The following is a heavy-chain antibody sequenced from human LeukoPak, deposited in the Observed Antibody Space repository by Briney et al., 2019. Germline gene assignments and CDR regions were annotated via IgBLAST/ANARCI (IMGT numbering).Heavy chain of an antibody. V-gene: IGHV1-69*05. J-gene: IGHJ6*03. CDR1: GGTFSSYA. Sequence: ASVKVSCKASGGTFSSYAISWVRQAPGQGLEWMGGIIPIFGTANYAQKFQGRVTITTDESTSTAYMELSSLRSEDTAVYYCVTPSSVLAMGNYYYYYMDVWGKGTTVTVSS. CDR2: IIPIFGTA. D-gene: IGHD5-18*01. CDR3: VTPSSVLAMGNYYYYYMDV.